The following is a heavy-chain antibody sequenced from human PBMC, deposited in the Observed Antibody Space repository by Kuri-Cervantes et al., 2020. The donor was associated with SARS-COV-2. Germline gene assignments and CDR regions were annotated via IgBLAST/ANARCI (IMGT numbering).Heavy chain of an antibody. V-gene: IGHV3-23*01. CDR3: AKRGDAHSRGWDYFDY. Sequence: GESLKISCAASGFTFSSYAMHWVRQAPGKGLEWVSGLSYSGVSTYYADSVKGRFNISRDNSKNTLYLQMNSLRAEDTAFYYCAKRGDAHSRGWDYFDYWGQGSLVTVSS. D-gene: IGHD6-19*01. CDR2: LSYSGVST. CDR1: GFTFSSYA. J-gene: IGHJ4*02.